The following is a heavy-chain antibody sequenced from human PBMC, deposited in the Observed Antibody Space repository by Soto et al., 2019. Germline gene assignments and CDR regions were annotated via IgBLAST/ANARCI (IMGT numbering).Heavy chain of an antibody. CDR3: ARVRDSSSLYYYYYYMDV. CDR1: GFTFSSYW. V-gene: IGHV3-74*01. J-gene: IGHJ6*03. Sequence: EVQLVESGGGLVQPGGSLRLSCAACGFTFSSYWMHWVRQAPGKGLVWVSRINSDGSSTSYADSVKGRFTISRDNAKNTLYLQMNSLGAEDTAVYYCARVRDSSSLYYYYYYMDVWGKGTTVTVSS. D-gene: IGHD6-6*01. CDR2: INSDGSST.